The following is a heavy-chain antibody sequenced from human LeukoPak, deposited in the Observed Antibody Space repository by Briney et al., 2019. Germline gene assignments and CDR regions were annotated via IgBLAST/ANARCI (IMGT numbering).Heavy chain of an antibody. D-gene: IGHD5-18*01. V-gene: IGHV7-4-1*02. CDR2: INTNTGNP. CDR3: GRDPKLGIRGYTYGYIDY. J-gene: IGHJ4*02. CDR1: GYTFTSYA. Sequence: ASVKVSCKASGYTFTSYAMNWVRQAPGQGLEWMGWINTNTGNPTYAQGFTGRYVFSLDTSVNTAYLQISGLKADDTAVYYCGRDPKLGIRGYTYGYIDYWGQGTLVTVSS.